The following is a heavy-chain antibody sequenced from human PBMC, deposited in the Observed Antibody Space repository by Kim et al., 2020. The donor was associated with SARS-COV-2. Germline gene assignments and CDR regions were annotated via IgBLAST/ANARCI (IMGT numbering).Heavy chain of an antibody. D-gene: IGHD3-3*01. V-gene: IGHV4-39*07. CDR3: ARDRDNDFWSVQPGYF. Sequence: SETLSLTCTVSGGSISSSSYYWGWIRQPPGKGLEWIGSIYYSVSTYYNPSLKSRVTISVDTSKNQFSLKLSSVTAADTAAHYSARDRDNDFWSVQPGYF. CDR1: GGSISSSSYY. J-gene: IGHJ4*03. CDR2: IYYSVST.